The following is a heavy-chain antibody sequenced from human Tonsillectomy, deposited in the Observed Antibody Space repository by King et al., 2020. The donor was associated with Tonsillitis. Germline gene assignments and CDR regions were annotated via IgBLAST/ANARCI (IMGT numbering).Heavy chain of an antibody. CDR3: ARNIQVEDGYNYEGLLYFDY. J-gene: IGHJ4*02. Sequence: QLVQSGAEVKKPGASVKVSCKASGYTFTSYYMHWVRQAPGQGLEWMGIINPSGGSTSYAQKFQGRVTMTRDTSTSTVYMELSSLRSEDTAVYYCARNIQVEDGYNYEGLLYFDYWGQGTLVTVSS. CDR1: GYTFTSYY. V-gene: IGHV1-46*01. CDR2: INPSGGST. D-gene: IGHD5-24*01.